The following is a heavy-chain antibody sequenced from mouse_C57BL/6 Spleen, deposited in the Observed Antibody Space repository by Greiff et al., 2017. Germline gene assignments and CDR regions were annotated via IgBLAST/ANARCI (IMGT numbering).Heavy chain of an antibody. CDR3: ARDYSSYVLAMDY. D-gene: IGHD2-5*01. CDR2: ISSGGSTI. Sequence: EVKLVESGGGLVKPGGSLKLSCAASGFTFSDYGMHWVRQAPEKGLEWVAYISSGGSTIYYADTVKGRFTISRDNAKNTLFLQMTSLRSEDTAMYYCARDYSSYVLAMDYWGQGTSVTVSS. V-gene: IGHV5-17*01. J-gene: IGHJ4*01. CDR1: GFTFSDYG.